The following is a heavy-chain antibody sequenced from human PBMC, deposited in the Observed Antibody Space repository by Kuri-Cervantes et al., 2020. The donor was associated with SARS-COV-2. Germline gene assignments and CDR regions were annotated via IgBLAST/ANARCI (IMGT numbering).Heavy chain of an antibody. CDR1: GFTFSSYW. J-gene: IGHJ6*04. Sequence: GESLKISCAASGFTFSSYWMSWVRQAPGKGLEWVANIKQDGSEKYYVDSVKGRFTISRDNAKNSLYLQMNSLRAEDTAVYYCASYSERAMDVWGKGTTVTDSS. CDR3: ASYSERAMDV. CDR2: IKQDGSEK. D-gene: IGHD6-13*01. V-gene: IGHV3-7*01.